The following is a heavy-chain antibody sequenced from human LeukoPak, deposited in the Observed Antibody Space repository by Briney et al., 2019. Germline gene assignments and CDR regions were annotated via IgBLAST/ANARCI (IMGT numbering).Heavy chain of an antibody. D-gene: IGHD1-14*01. CDR3: ARHGSLGSPFVY. Sequence: SETLSLTCTVSGGSISSYYWGWIRQPPGKGLEWIGSIYYSGSTYYNPSLKSRDTISVDTSKKQYSLKLSSVTAADTAVYYCARHGSLGSPFVYWGQGTLVTVSS. V-gene: IGHV4-39*01. J-gene: IGHJ4*02. CDR1: GGSISSYY. CDR2: IYYSGST.